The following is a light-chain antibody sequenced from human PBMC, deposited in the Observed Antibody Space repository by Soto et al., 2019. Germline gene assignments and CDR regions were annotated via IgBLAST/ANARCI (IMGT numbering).Light chain of an antibody. CDR3: AAWDDSLNGRYV. CDR1: SSNIGSNT. V-gene: IGLV1-44*01. J-gene: IGLJ1*01. CDR2: SNN. Sequence: QSVLTQPPSASGTPGPRVTISCSGNSSNIGSNTVNWYQQLPGTAPKLLIYSNNQRPSGVPDRFSGSKSGTSASLAISGLQSEDEADYYCAAWDDSLNGRYVFGTGTKVTVL.